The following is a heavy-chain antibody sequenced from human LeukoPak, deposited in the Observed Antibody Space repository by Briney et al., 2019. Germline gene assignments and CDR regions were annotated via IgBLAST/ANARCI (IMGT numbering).Heavy chain of an antibody. D-gene: IGHD3-16*01. CDR3: ARGGAQGYFQH. CDR2: IYYSGST. CDR1: GGSISSYY. Sequence: TSETLSLTCTVSGGSISSYYWSWIRQPPGKGLEWIGYIYYSGSTNYNPSLKSRVTISVDTSKNQFSLKLSSVTAADTAVYYCARGGAQGYFQHWGQGTLVTVSS. J-gene: IGHJ1*01. V-gene: IGHV4-59*01.